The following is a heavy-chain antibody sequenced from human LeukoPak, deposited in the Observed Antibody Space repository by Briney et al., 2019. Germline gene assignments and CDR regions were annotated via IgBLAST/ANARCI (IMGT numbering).Heavy chain of an antibody. Sequence: AGGSLRLSCAASGFTFSSYWMSWVRQAPGKGLEWVANIKQDGSEKYYVDSVKGRFTISRDNSKNTLYLQMNSLRAEDTAVYYCAKVANRGWGDAFDIWGQGTMVTVSS. CDR2: IKQDGSEK. V-gene: IGHV3-7*03. J-gene: IGHJ3*02. CDR1: GFTFSSYW. D-gene: IGHD3-10*01. CDR3: AKVANRGWGDAFDI.